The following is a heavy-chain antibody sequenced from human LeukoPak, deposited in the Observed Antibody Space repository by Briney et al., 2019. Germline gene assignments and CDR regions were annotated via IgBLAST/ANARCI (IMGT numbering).Heavy chain of an antibody. J-gene: IGHJ5*02. CDR2: IYYSGST. V-gene: IGHV4-59*01. CDR3: ARDLYYYDSSGYYYKWFDP. CDR1: GFIFSTAW. Sequence: PGGSLRLSCAASGFIFSTAWMNWVRQAPGKGLEWIGYIYYSGSTNYNPSLKSRVTISVDTSKNQFSLKLSSVTAADTAVYYCARDLYYYDSSGYYYKWFDPWGQGTLVTVSS. D-gene: IGHD3-22*01.